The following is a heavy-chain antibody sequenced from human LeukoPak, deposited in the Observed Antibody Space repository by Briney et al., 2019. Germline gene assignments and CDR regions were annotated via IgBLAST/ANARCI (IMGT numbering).Heavy chain of an antibody. Sequence: GASVTVSFTSSVYTFTFYYMHWVWQAQGQGLGWMGWRNIKSSGTNHEKKFQGRVTMTRETSISTASMELRRLKSADTAVYYCARAGPELGIVYCGQGTLFTVSS. V-gene: IGHV1-2*02. J-gene: IGHJ4*02. D-gene: IGHD7-27*01. CDR2: RNIKSSGT. CDR3: ARAGPELGIVY. CDR1: VYTFTFYY.